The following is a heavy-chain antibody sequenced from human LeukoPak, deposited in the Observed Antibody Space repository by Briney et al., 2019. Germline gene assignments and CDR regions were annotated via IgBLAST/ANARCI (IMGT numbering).Heavy chain of an antibody. CDR2: IYPGDSDT. V-gene: IGHV5-51*01. J-gene: IGHJ5*02. Sequence: GEYLKISCKGSGYSFTSYWIGWVRQMPGKGLEWMGIIYPGDSDTRYSPSFQGQVTISADKSISTAYLQWSSLKASDTAMYYCARVSGIVVVPAALPYNWFDPWGQGTLVTVSS. CDR1: GYSFTSYW. D-gene: IGHD2-2*01. CDR3: ARVSGIVVVPAALPYNWFDP.